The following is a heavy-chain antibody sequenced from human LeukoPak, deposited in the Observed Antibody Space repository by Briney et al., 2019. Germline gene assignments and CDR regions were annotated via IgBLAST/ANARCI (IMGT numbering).Heavy chain of an antibody. CDR2: IYYSGST. V-gene: IGHV4-59*01. CDR1: GGSISSYY. CDR3: AREWGRSWYKGYYYGMDV. J-gene: IGHJ6*02. D-gene: IGHD6-13*01. Sequence: SETLSLTCTVSGGSISSYYWSWIRQPPGKGLEWIGYIYYSGSTNYNPSLESRVTISVDTSKNQFSLKLSSVTAADTAAYYCAREWGRSWYKGYYYGMDVWGQGTTVTVSS.